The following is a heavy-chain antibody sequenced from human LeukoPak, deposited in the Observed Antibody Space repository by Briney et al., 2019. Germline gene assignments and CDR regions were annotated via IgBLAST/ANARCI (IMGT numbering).Heavy chain of an antibody. V-gene: IGHV1-2*02. CDR2: INPNSGGA. CDR1: GYTFTGYY. J-gene: IGHJ4*02. D-gene: IGHD5-18*01. Sequence: ASVKVSCKASGYTFTGYYMHWVRQAPGQGLEWMGWINPNSGGANYAQKFQGRVTMTRDTSISTAYMELSRLRSDDTAVYYCAREATAMDPFDYWGQGTLVTVSS. CDR3: AREATAMDPFDY.